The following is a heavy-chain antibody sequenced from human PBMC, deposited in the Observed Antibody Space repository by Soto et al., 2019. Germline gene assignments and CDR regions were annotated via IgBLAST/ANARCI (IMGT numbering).Heavy chain of an antibody. CDR3: ARALYSGSIPMNHDAFVI. V-gene: IGHV1-2*04. D-gene: IGHD1-26*01. J-gene: IGHJ3*02. Sequence: ASVKVSCKASGYTFTGYYMHWVRQAPGQGLEWMGWINPNSGGTNYAQKFQGWVTMTRDTSISTAYMELSRLRSDDTAVYYCARALYSGSIPMNHDAFVIWGQGTMVTVSS. CDR1: GYTFTGYY. CDR2: INPNSGGT.